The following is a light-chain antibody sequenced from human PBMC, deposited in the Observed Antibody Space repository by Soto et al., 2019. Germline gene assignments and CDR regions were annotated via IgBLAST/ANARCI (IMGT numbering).Light chain of an antibody. V-gene: IGKV1-39*01. CDR2: GAS. CDR3: QQSYSTPYT. Sequence: DIQMTQSPSSLSASVGDRVTITCRASQSISIYLNWYQQKPGKAPKLLIYGASILQSGVSSRFSGSGSGTHFTLIISSLQPEDFATYYCQQSYSTPYTFGQGTNVEIK. CDR1: QSISIY. J-gene: IGKJ2*01.